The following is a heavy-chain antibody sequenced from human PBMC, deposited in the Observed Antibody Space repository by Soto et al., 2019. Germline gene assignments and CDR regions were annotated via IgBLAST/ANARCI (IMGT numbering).Heavy chain of an antibody. V-gene: IGHV1-18*01. CDR2: ISVYNGDT. CDR3: ARVRGPYCGGDCYPPTPNWFDP. Sequence: EASVKVSCKASGYTFTSYGISWVRQAPGQGLEWMGWISVYNGDTNYAQKFQDRVTMTTDTSTSTAYMELRSLGSEDTAVYYCARVRGPYCGGDCYPPTPNWFDPWGQGTLVTVSS. J-gene: IGHJ5*01. CDR1: GYTFTSYG. D-gene: IGHD2-21*02.